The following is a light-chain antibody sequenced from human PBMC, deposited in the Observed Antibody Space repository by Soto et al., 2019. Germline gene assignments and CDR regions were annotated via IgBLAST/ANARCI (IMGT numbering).Light chain of an antibody. Sequence: QSVLTQPPSVSGAPGQRVTISCTGSSSNIGAGYDVHWYQQLPGTAPKLLIYSTNQRPSGVPDRFSGSKSGTSASLAISGLRSEDEGEYYCAAWDNSLSGVFGGGTQLTVL. CDR1: SSNIGAGYD. V-gene: IGLV1-40*01. J-gene: IGLJ3*02. CDR3: AAWDNSLSGV. CDR2: STN.